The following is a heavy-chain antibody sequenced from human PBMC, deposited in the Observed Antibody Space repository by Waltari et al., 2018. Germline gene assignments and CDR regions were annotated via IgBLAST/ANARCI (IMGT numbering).Heavy chain of an antibody. CDR3: ATARDEHTAMVYFDN. Sequence: EVKLVESGGGLVHPGGSLRLSCAASGFTVSSPQMSWVRQAPGKGPEGVSIMYPAGSAYNADSVEGRFTMSRDISNNMVHLQMNRLRLEDSATYYCATARDEHTAMVYFDNWGQGTLVSVSS. V-gene: IGHV3-66*02. D-gene: IGHD5-18*01. CDR2: MYPAGSA. J-gene: IGHJ4*02. CDR1: GFTVSSPQ.